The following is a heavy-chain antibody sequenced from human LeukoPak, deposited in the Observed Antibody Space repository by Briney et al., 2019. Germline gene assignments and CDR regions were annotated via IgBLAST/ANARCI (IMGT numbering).Heavy chain of an antibody. J-gene: IGHJ4*02. V-gene: IGHV4-59*01. CDR1: GGSISSYY. CDR2: IYYSGST. CDR3: ARDGRLGELSWGVFDY. D-gene: IGHD3-16*02. Sequence: SETLSLTSTVSGGSISSYYWSWIRQPPGKGLEWIGYIYYSGSTNYNPSLKSRVTISVDTSKNQFSLKLSSVTAADTAVYYCARDGRLGELSWGVFDYWGQGTLVTVSS.